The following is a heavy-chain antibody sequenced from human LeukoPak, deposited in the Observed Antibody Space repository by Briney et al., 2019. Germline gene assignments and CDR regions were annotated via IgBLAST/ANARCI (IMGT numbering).Heavy chain of an antibody. CDR3: ARESDTAMAYGDAFDI. V-gene: IGHV4-31*03. CDR2: IYYSGST. D-gene: IGHD5-18*01. Sequence: SETLSLTCTVPGGSISSGGYHWSWIRQHPGKGLEWIGYIYYSGSTYYNPSLKSRVTISVDTSKNQFSLKLSSVTAADTAVYYCARESDTAMAYGDAFDIWGQGTMITVSS. J-gene: IGHJ3*02. CDR1: GGSISSGGYH.